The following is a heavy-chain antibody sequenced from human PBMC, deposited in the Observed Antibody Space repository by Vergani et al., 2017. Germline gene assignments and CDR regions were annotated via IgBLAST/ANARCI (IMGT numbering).Heavy chain of an antibody. Sequence: QVQLVESGGGVVQPGRSLRLSCAASGFTFSSYAMHWVRQAPGKGLEWVAVISYDGSNKYYADSVKGRFTISRDNSKNTLYLQMNSLRAEDTAVYYCARDSCSCTSCYGYFQHWGQGTLVTVSS. J-gene: IGHJ1*01. CDR3: ARDSCSCTSCYGYFQH. CDR2: ISYDGSNK. CDR1: GFTFSSYA. D-gene: IGHD2-2*01. V-gene: IGHV3-30*04.